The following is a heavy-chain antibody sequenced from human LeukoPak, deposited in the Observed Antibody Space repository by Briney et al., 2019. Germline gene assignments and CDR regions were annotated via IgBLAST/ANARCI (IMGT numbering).Heavy chain of an antibody. J-gene: IGHJ5*02. D-gene: IGHD6-13*01. Sequence: SETLSLTCTVSGYSISSGYYWGWIRQPPGKGLEWIGSIYYSGSTYYNPSLKSRVTISVDTSKNQFSLKLSSVTAADTAVYYCARVSLIAAAGTAWFDPWGQGTLVTVSS. CDR3: ARVSLIAAAGTAWFDP. CDR2: IYYSGST. CDR1: GYSISSGYY. V-gene: IGHV4-38-2*02.